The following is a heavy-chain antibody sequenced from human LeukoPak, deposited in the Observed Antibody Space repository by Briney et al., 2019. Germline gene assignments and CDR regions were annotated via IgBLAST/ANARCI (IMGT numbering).Heavy chain of an antibody. J-gene: IGHJ4*02. D-gene: IGHD4-11*01. CDR1: GGSISSYY. V-gene: IGHV4-59*01. CDR2: IYYSGST. Sequence: PSETLSLTRTVSGGSISSYYWSWIRQPPGKGLEWIGYIYYSGSTNYNPSLKSRVTISVDTSKNQFSLKLSSVTAADTAVYYCARGTTVTSDYWGQGTLVTVSS. CDR3: ARGTTVTSDY.